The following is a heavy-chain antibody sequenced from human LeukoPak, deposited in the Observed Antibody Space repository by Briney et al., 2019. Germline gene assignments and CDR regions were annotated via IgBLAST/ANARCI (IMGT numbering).Heavy chain of an antibody. D-gene: IGHD6-19*01. CDR3: ARTSSSGLVGGYYFDY. Sequence: SETLSLTCTVSGYFISSGYYWGWIRQPPGKGLQWIGSIHHSGRTYYNPSLKSRVTISVDASKNQFSLKLSSVTAADTAVYYCARTSSSGLVGGYYFDYWGQGTLGTVSS. CDR2: IHHSGRT. J-gene: IGHJ4*02. CDR1: GYFISSGYY. V-gene: IGHV4-38-2*02.